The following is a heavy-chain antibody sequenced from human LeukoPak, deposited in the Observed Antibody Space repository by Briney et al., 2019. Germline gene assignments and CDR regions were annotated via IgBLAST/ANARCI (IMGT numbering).Heavy chain of an antibody. CDR3: ARVRKEGPYSSAGDFDY. D-gene: IGHD6-25*01. Sequence: SQTLSLTCSVSGGSISSYYWSWIRQPPGKGLEWIGHVYYSGSTNYNPSLRSRVSMSVDTFKNHFSLNLSSVLAADTAVYFCARVRKEGPYSSAGDFDYWGHGILVTVSS. V-gene: IGHV4-59*01. J-gene: IGHJ4*01. CDR2: VYYSGST. CDR1: GGSISSYY.